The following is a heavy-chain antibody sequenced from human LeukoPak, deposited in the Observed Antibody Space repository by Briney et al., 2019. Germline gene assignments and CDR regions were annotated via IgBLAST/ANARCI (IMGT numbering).Heavy chain of an antibody. Sequence: PGGSLRLSCAASGFTFSSYSMNWVRQAPGKGLEWVSSISSSSSYIYYADSVKGRFTISRDNAKNPLYLQMNSLRAEDTAVYYCARKVEIQLWFPLDYWGQGTLVTVSS. V-gene: IGHV3-21*01. CDR1: GFTFSSYS. CDR2: ISSSSSYI. D-gene: IGHD5-18*01. CDR3: ARKVEIQLWFPLDY. J-gene: IGHJ4*02.